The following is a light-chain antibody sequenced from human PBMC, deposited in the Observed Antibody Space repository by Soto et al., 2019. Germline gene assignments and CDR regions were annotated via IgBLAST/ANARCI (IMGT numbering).Light chain of an antibody. CDR3: NSYTSSTSRPYV. Sequence: QSALTQPASVSGSPGQSITISCTGTSSDVGGFNYVSWYQHHPGKAPKLMIYEVSNRPSGVSNRFSGSKSGNTASLTISALQAEDEADYFCNSYTSSTSRPYVFGTGTKVTVL. CDR1: SSDVGGFNY. J-gene: IGLJ1*01. V-gene: IGLV2-14*01. CDR2: EVS.